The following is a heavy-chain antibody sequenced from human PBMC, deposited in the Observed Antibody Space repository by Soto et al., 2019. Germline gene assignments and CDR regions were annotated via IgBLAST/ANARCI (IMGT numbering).Heavy chain of an antibody. CDR3: ANALRPRLIFFYYMDV. Sequence: EVQLLESGGGLVQPGGSLRLSCVVSGFTFGSYAMSWVRLAPEKGPEWVAILGGNGFTTYYADSVKGRFTISGDKSKSRLFLQTNSLRADDTGVYYCANALRPRLIFFYYMDVWGRGTSVTVSS. J-gene: IGHJ6*03. CDR2: LGGNGFTT. CDR1: GFTFGSYA. V-gene: IGHV3-23*01. D-gene: IGHD3-16*01.